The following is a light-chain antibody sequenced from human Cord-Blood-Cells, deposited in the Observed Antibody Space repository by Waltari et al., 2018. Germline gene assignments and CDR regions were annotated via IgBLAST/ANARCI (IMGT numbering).Light chain of an antibody. CDR2: WAS. J-gene: IGKJ1*01. CDR1: QSVLYSSNNKNY. Sequence: DIVMTQSPDSLAVSLGERATINCKSSQSVLYSSNNKNYLAWYQQKPGQPPNLLICWASTRESGVPDRFSGSGSGTDFTLTISSLQAEDVAVYYCQQYYSTPWTFGQGTKVEIK. V-gene: IGKV4-1*01. CDR3: QQYYSTPWT.